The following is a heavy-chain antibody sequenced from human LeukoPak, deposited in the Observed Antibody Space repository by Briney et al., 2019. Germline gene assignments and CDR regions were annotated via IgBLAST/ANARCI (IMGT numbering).Heavy chain of an antibody. V-gene: IGHV4-61*02. J-gene: IGHJ4*02. CDR3: ARDGISSAAAGF. D-gene: IGHD6-13*01. CDR2: IYTSGST. CDR1: GGSISSGSYY. Sequence: PSQTLSLTCTVSGGSISSGSYYWSWIRQPAGKGLEWIGRIYTSGSTNYNPSLKSRVTISVDTSKNQFSLKLSSVTAADTAVYYCARDGISSAAAGFWGQGTLVTVSS.